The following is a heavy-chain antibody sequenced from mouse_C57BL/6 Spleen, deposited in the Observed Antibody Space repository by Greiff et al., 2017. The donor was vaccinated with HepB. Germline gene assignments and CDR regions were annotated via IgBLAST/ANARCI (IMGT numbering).Heavy chain of an antibody. CDR1: GYAFSSSW. V-gene: IGHV1-82*01. J-gene: IGHJ2*01. Sequence: VQLQQSGPELVKPGASVKISCKASGYAFSSSWMNWVKQRPGKGLEWIGRIYPGDGDTNYNGKFKGKATLTADKSSSTAYMQLSSLPSEDSAVYFCAREFITTVVAKGGYWGQGTTLTVSS. D-gene: IGHD1-1*01. CDR2: IYPGDGDT. CDR3: AREFITTVVAKGGY.